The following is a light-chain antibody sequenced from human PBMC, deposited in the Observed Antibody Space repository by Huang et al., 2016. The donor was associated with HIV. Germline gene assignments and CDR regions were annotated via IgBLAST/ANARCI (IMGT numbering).Light chain of an antibody. CDR1: QSVSSN. V-gene: IGKV3-15*01. CDR2: GAS. Sequence: EIVMTQSPATLSVSPGERATISCRASQSVSSNLARYQQKPGQAPRLLIYGASTRATGIPARFRGSGSGTAFTLTISSLQCEDFAVYYCQQYNNWRTFGQGTKVEIK. J-gene: IGKJ1*01. CDR3: QQYNNWRT.